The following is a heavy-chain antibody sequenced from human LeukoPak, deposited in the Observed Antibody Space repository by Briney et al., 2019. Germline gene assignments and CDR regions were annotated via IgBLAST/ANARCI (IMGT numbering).Heavy chain of an antibody. CDR2: IKSKTDGGTT. CDR1: GFTFSNAW. J-gene: IGHJ4*02. D-gene: IGHD6-19*01. CDR3: TTDQRGWQWLVEVPGYFDY. V-gene: IGHV3-15*01. Sequence: GGSLRLSCAASGFTFSNAWMSWVRQAPGKGLEWVGRIKSKTDGGTTDYAAPVKGRFTISRDDSKNTLYLQMNSLKTEDTAVYYCTTDQRGWQWLVEVPGYFDYWGQGTLVTVSS.